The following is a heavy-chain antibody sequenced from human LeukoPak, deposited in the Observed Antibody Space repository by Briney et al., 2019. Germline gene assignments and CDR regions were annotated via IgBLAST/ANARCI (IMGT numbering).Heavy chain of an antibody. V-gene: IGHV3-7*01. D-gene: IGHD3-3*01. Sequence: GSLPLSFAASGFLFSSYWMSWVRPAPGKGLAWVANIKQDGSEKYYVDSVKGRFTISRDNAKNSLYLQMNSLRAEDTAVYFCARDLLEWLHYFDYWGQGTLVTVSS. J-gene: IGHJ4*02. CDR3: ARDLLEWLHYFDY. CDR2: IKQDGSEK. CDR1: GFLFSSYW.